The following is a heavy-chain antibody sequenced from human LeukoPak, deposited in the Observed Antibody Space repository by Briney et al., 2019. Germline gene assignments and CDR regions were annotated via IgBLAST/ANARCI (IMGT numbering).Heavy chain of an antibody. CDR2: INPNSGGT. CDR3: ARAGSSSYGDRAYYYGMDV. V-gene: IGHV1-2*04. D-gene: IGHD4-17*01. Sequence: ASVKVSCKASGYTFTGYYMHWVRQASGQGLEWMGWINPNSGGTNYAQKFQGWVTMTRDTSISTAYMELSRLRSDDTAVYYRARAGSSSYGDRAYYYGMDVWGQGTTVTVSS. CDR1: GYTFTGYY. J-gene: IGHJ6*02.